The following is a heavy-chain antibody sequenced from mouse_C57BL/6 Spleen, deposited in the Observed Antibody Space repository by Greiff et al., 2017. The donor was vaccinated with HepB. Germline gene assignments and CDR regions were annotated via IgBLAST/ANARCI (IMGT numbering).Heavy chain of an antibody. CDR2: IWSGGST. CDR3: ASYTTTKDY. CDR1: GFSLTSYG. Sequence: VKLMESGPGLVQPSQSLSITCTVSGFSLTSYGVHWVRQSPGKGLEWLGVIWSGGSTDYNAAFISRLSISKDNSKSQVFLKMNSLQADDTAIYYCASYTTTKDYWGQGTSVTVSS. J-gene: IGHJ4*01. D-gene: IGHD1-3*01. V-gene: IGHV2-2*01.